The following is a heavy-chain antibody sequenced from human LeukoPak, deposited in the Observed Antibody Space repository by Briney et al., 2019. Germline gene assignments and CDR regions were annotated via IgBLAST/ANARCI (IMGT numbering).Heavy chain of an antibody. Sequence: SETLSLTCAVYGGSFSGYYWSWIRQPPGKGLEWIGEINHSGSTNYNPSLKSRVAISVDTSKNQFSLKLSSVTAADTAVYYCARGRFRSPNWFDPWGQGTLVTVSS. CDR1: GGSFSGYY. V-gene: IGHV4-34*01. CDR3: ARGRFRSPNWFDP. J-gene: IGHJ5*02. D-gene: IGHD1-14*01. CDR2: INHSGST.